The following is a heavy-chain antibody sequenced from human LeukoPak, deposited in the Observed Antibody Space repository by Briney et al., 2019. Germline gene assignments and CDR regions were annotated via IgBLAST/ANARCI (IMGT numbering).Heavy chain of an antibody. CDR3: AKGFSVVVAATCFDY. Sequence: GGSLRLSCAASGFTFSSYGMHWVRQAPGKGLGWVAVISYDGSNKYYADSVKGRFTISRDNSKNTLYLQMNSLRAEDTAVYYCAKGFSVVVAATCFDYWGQGTLVTVSS. J-gene: IGHJ4*02. CDR2: ISYDGSNK. V-gene: IGHV3-30*18. D-gene: IGHD2-15*01. CDR1: GFTFSSYG.